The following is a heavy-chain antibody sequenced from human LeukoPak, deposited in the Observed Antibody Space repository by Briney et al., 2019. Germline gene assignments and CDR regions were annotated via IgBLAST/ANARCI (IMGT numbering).Heavy chain of an antibody. CDR1: GYTFTSYG. J-gene: IGHJ4*02. D-gene: IGHD6-13*01. V-gene: IGHV1-2*02. Sequence: ASVKVSCKASGYTFTSYGISWVRQAPGQGLEWMGWINPKSGAADYAQQFRGRVTMTRDTSINTDYMEMKRVTSDDTAVYYCARGAEAETSPLDFWGQGTLVIVS. CDR3: ARGAEAETSPLDF. CDR2: INPKSGAA.